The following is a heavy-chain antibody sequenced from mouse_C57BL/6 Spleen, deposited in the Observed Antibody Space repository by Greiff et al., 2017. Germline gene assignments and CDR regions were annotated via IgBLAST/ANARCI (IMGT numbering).Heavy chain of an antibody. Sequence: EVQLQQSGPDLVKPGASVKISCKASGYTFTDYSMNWVKQSHGKSLEWVGDINPNNGGNSYKQKFKGKATLTVDQSSSTAYMELRSLTSEDSAVYYCARGGRLISREFAYWGQGTLVTVSA. D-gene: IGHD3-3*01. V-gene: IGHV1-26*01. CDR3: ARGGRLISREFAY. CDR1: GYTFTDYS. J-gene: IGHJ3*01. CDR2: INPNNGGN.